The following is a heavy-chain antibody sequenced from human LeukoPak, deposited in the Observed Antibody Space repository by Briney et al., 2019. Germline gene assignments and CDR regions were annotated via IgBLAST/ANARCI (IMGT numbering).Heavy chain of an antibody. D-gene: IGHD4-17*01. Sequence: VSVKVSCKASGYTFTDFFIHWVRQAPGQGLEWMGRIKPIGGGTDYAQKFQGRVTMTRDTSISTAYMELSRLRSDDTAVYYCARDRNFGDYLGDYWGQGTLVTVSS. CDR3: ARDRNFGDYLGDY. CDR1: GYTFTDFF. J-gene: IGHJ4*02. CDR2: IKPIGGGT. V-gene: IGHV1-2*06.